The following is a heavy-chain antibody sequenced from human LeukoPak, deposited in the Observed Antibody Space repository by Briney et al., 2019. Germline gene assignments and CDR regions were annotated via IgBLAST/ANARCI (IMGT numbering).Heavy chain of an antibody. CDR2: ISSSSSYI. Sequence: GGSLRLSCAASGFTFSSYSMNWVRQAPGKGLEWVSSISSSSSYIYYADSVKGRFTISRDNAKNPLYLQMNSLRAEDTAVYYCARSLRLGELSLPYWGQGTLVTVSS. D-gene: IGHD3-16*02. V-gene: IGHV3-21*01. CDR3: ARSLRLGELSLPY. CDR1: GFTFSSYS. J-gene: IGHJ4*02.